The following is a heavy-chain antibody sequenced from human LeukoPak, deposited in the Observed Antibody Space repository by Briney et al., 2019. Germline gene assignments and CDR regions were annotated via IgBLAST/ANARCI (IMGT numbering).Heavy chain of an antibody. J-gene: IGHJ4*02. V-gene: IGHV4-30-4*08. CDR2: IYYSGGT. CDR3: ARARSAYTSGWSGVYFDY. Sequence: WIRQPPGKGLEWVGYIYYSGGTYYNPSLKSRVTISVGTSKTQFSLKVTSVTAADTAVYYCARARSAYTSGWSGVYFDYWGQGTLVTVSS. D-gene: IGHD6-19*01.